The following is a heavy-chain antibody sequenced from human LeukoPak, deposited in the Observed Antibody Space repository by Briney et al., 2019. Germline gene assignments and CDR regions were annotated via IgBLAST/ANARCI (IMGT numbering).Heavy chain of an antibody. J-gene: IGHJ4*02. CDR3: AREGSSPQRDIYCSGGSCPRPYDY. Sequence: GGSLRLSCAASGFTVSSNYMSWVRQAPGKGLEWVSVIYSGGSTYYADSVKGRFTISRDNSKNTLYLQMNSLRAEDTAVYYCAREGSSPQRDIYCSGGSCPRPYDYWGQGTLVTVSS. CDR2: IYSGGST. V-gene: IGHV3-66*01. CDR1: GFTVSSNY. D-gene: IGHD2-15*01.